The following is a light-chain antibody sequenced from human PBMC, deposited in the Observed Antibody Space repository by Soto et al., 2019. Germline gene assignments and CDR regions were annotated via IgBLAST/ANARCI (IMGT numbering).Light chain of an antibody. CDR2: EGS. Sequence: QSALTQPASVSGSPGQSITISCTVTSSDVGSYNLVSWYQQHPGKAPKLMIYEGSKRPSGVSNRFSGSKSGNTASLTISGLQAEDEADYYCCSYAGSSTPYVFGTGTKVTVL. CDR3: CSYAGSSTPYV. J-gene: IGLJ1*01. V-gene: IGLV2-23*01. CDR1: SSDVGSYNL.